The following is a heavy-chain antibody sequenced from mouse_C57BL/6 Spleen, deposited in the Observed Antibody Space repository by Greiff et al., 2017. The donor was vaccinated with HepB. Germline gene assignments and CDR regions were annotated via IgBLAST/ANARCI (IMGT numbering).Heavy chain of an antibody. CDR2: ISHGGSYT. V-gene: IGHV5-4*01. D-gene: IGHD1-1*01. Sequence: EVKLVESGGGLVKPGGSLKLSCAASGFTFSSYAMSWVRQTPEKRLEWVATISHGGSYTYYPDNVKGRFTISRDNAKNNLYLQMSHLKSEDTAMYYCARDRMCYYGSSLAWFAYWGQGTLVTVSA. J-gene: IGHJ3*01. CDR1: GFTFSSYA. CDR3: ARDRMCYYGSSLAWFAY.